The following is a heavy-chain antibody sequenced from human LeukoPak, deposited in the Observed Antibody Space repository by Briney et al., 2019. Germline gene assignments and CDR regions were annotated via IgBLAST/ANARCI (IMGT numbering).Heavy chain of an antibody. D-gene: IGHD2-21*02. CDR2: ISDSGHNT. V-gene: IGHV3-23*01. Sequence: PGGSLRLSCAGSGFTFSDYAMSWVRQAPGKGLEWVSAISDSGHNTYYPDSVKGRFTISRDNSKNTVYLQMHSLRPGDTAVYYCVREDTPATANYWGQGTLVTISS. J-gene: IGHJ4*02. CDR1: GFTFSDYA. CDR3: VREDTPATANY.